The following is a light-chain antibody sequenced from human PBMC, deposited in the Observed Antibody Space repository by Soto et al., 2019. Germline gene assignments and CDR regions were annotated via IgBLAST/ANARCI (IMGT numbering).Light chain of an antibody. CDR2: GAS. Sequence: EIVMTQSPATLSVSPGERATLSCRASQSVSSNLAWYQQKPGQAPRLLIYGASTRATGIPARFSGSGSGTEFTLTISSVQSEDFAVYYCQQYNNWLRTWTFGQGTKVDIK. V-gene: IGKV3-15*01. J-gene: IGKJ1*01. CDR3: QQYNNWLRTWT. CDR1: QSVSSN.